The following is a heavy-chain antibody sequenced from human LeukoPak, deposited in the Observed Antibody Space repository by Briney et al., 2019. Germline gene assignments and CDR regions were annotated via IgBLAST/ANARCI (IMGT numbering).Heavy chain of an antibody. Sequence: SETLSLTCVVSGGSIISSHWWTWVRQSPGKGPEWIGEIFHQGMTHYNPSLESRVTISIDKSNNLFSLRMNSVTAADTALYFCARMGDLYYFDSCGQGTLVTVSS. CDR2: IFHQGMT. J-gene: IGHJ4*02. D-gene: IGHD1-26*01. CDR3: ARMGDLYYFDS. V-gene: IGHV4/OR15-8*02. CDR1: GGSIISSHW.